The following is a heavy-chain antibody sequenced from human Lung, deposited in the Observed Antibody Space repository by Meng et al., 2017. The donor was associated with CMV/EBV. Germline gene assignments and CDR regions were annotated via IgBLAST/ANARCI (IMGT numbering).Heavy chain of an antibody. Sequence: SETLSLXCAVSGASISNDNWWSWVRQPPGKGLEWIGEIFHGGITNYNPSLKSRLTISEDKSNNQFSLKLTSVTAADTAMYYCARAYCGGDCYSGFDYWGQGILVTVSS. CDR1: GASISNDNW. V-gene: IGHV4-4*02. CDR3: ARAYCGGDCYSGFDY. J-gene: IGHJ4*02. CDR2: IFHGGIT. D-gene: IGHD2-21*01.